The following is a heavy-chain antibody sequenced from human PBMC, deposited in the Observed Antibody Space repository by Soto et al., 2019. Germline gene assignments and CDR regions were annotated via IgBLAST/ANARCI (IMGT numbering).Heavy chain of an antibody. CDR3: VNGIWDIVVVPAAKEDAFDI. J-gene: IGHJ3*02. CDR1: GFTFSSYA. CDR2: ISSNGGST. D-gene: IGHD2-2*01. Sequence: GGSLRLSCSASGFTFSSYAMHWVRQAPGKGLEYVSAISSNGGSTYYADSVKGRFTISRDNSKNTLYLQMSSLRAEDTAVYYCVNGIWDIVVVPAAKEDAFDIWGQGTMVTVSS. V-gene: IGHV3-64D*08.